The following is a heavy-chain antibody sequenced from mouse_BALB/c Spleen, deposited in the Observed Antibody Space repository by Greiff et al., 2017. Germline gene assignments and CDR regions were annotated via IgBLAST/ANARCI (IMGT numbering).Heavy chain of an antibody. Sequence: EVKLQESGGGLVQPGGSMKLSCVASGFTFSNYWMNWVRQSPEKGLEWVAEIRLKSNNYATHYAESVKGRFTISRDDSKSSVYLQMNNLRAEDTGIYYCTRPTYYGNSAYAMDYWGQGTSVTVSS. CDR2: IRLKSNNYAT. D-gene: IGHD2-10*01. V-gene: IGHV6-6*02. CDR1: GFTFSNYW. J-gene: IGHJ4*01. CDR3: TRPTYYGNSAYAMDY.